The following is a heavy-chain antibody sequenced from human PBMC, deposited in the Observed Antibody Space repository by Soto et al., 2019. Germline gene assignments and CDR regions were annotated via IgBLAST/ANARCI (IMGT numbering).Heavy chain of an antibody. CDR3: AGTTSHYWYYMDV. J-gene: IGHJ6*03. Sequence: PSQTLSLTCVISGDSVSSNSAAWNWIRQSPSRGLEWLGRTYYRTRWYYDYAASVRSRITVNPDTSKNQFSLQLTSVTPEDTAVYYCAGTTSHYWYYMDVWGKGTTVTVS. V-gene: IGHV6-1*01. D-gene: IGHD1-7*01. CDR2: TYYRTRWYY. CDR1: GDSVSSNSAA.